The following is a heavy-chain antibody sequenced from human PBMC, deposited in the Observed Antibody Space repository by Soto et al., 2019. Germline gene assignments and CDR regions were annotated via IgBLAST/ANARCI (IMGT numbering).Heavy chain of an antibody. J-gene: IGHJ6*02. Sequence: QVQLVQSGAEVKKPGSSVKVSCKASGGTFSSYAISWVRQAPGQGLEWMGGIIPIFGTANYAQKFQGRVTITADESTSTAYMELSSLRSEETAVYYCARAGRIGSSWYENYYYGMDVWGQGTTVTVSS. CDR3: ARAGRIGSSWYENYYYGMDV. CDR2: IIPIFGTA. D-gene: IGHD6-13*01. V-gene: IGHV1-69*01. CDR1: GGTFSSYA.